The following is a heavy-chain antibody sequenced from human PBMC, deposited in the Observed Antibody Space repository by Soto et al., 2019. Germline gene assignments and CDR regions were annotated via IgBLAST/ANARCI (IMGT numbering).Heavy chain of an antibody. CDR1: GFTFTSYW. J-gene: IGHJ6*02. CDR2: IKGDGSEK. CDR3: GRDEVRNGVGV. V-gene: IGHV3-7*01. Sequence: EVRMVESGGGLVQPGGSLRLSCVASGFTFTSYWMSWVGQAPGKGLEWVANIKGDGSEKKYVDSVKGRFTISRDNAHNSVSLQMNSLRAEDTALYYCGRDEVRNGVGVWGQGTTVTVSS.